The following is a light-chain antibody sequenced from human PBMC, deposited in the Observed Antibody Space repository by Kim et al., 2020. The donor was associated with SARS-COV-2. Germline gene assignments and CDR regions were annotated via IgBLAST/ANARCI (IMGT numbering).Light chain of an antibody. V-gene: IGLV2-14*03. CDR1: SSDIGGYNY. J-gene: IGLJ1*01. Sequence: QSALTQPASVSGSPGQSITISCTGTSSDIGGYNYVSWYQQHPGKAPKLMIYDVNYRPSGVSNRFSGSKSGNTASLTISGLQAEAEADYYCSSYTSSSTVLVSVTGTKLTVL. CDR3: SSYTSSSTVLV. CDR2: DVN.